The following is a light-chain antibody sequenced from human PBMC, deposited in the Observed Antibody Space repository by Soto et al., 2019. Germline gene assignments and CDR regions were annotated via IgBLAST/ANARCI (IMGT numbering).Light chain of an antibody. J-gene: IGKJ5*01. CDR3: QQYGSSPYT. V-gene: IGKV3-20*01. Sequence: EIVLTQSPGTLSLSPGERAILSCRASQSVRSAYLAWYQQKAGQSPRLLIYGASHRATGIPDRFSGGGSGTDFTLTINRLEPEDFAVYYCQQYGSSPYTFGQGTRLEIK. CDR2: GAS. CDR1: QSVRSAY.